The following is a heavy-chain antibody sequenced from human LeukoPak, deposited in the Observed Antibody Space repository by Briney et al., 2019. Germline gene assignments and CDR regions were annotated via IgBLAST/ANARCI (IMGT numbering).Heavy chain of an antibody. CDR1: GFTFSSYG. Sequence: GGSLRLSCAASGFTFSSYGMHWVRQAPGKGLEWVAVIWYDGSNKYYADSLKGRFTISRDNPKNTLYLQMNSLRAEDTAVYYCAKDRHVAVAVPKYHFDYWGQGTLVTVSS. V-gene: IGHV3-33*06. CDR3: AKDRHVAVAVPKYHFDY. D-gene: IGHD6-19*01. J-gene: IGHJ4*02. CDR2: IWYDGSNK.